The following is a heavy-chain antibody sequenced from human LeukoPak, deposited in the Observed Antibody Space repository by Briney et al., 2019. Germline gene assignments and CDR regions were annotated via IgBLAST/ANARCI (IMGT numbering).Heavy chain of an antibody. CDR2: IYYSGST. V-gene: IGHV4-59*01. J-gene: IGHJ4*02. CDR3: ARGGIAAAHPFDY. CDR1: GGSISSYY. D-gene: IGHD6-13*01. Sequence: SETLSLTCTVSGGSISSYYWSWIRQPPGKGLEWIGYIYYSGSTNYNPSLKGRVTISVDTFKNQFSLKLSSVTAADTAVYYCARGGIAAAHPFDYWGQGTLVTVSS.